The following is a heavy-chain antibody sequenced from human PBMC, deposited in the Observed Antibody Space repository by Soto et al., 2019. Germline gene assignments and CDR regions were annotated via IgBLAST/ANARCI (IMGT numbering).Heavy chain of an antibody. CDR1: RFSVSRKY. Sequence: PGGSLRLSCAASRFSVSRKYMSWVRQAPGRGLEWVSVIYSGGSTYYADSVKGRFTISRDNSKNTLYLQMNSLRAEDTAVYYCAREFLYYYGSGSYYTDAFDIWGQGTMVTVSS. V-gene: IGHV3-53*01. CDR3: AREFLYYYGSGSYYTDAFDI. J-gene: IGHJ3*02. D-gene: IGHD3-10*01. CDR2: IYSGGST.